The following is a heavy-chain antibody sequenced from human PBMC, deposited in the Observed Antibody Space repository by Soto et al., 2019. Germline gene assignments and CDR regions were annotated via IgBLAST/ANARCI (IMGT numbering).Heavy chain of an antibody. CDR2: ISGSGGST. Sequence: GGSLRLSCAASGFTFSSYAMSWVRQAPGKRLEWVSAISGSGGSTYYADSVKGRFTISRDNSKNTLYLQMNSLRAEDTAVYYCAKDLLGSSGWYAYWGQGTLVTVSS. V-gene: IGHV3-23*01. CDR1: GFTFSSYA. D-gene: IGHD6-19*01. J-gene: IGHJ4*02. CDR3: AKDLLGSSGWYAY.